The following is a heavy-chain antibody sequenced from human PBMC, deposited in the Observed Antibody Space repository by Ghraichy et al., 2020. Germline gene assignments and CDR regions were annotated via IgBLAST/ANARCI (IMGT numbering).Heavy chain of an antibody. Sequence: LSLTCAASGFTFSSYGMHWVRQAPGKGLEWVAVIWYDGSNKYYADSVKGRFTISRDNSKNTLYLQMNSLRAEDTAVYYCARAYSSSWYTAFDIWGQGTMVTVSS. J-gene: IGHJ3*02. D-gene: IGHD6-13*01. CDR2: IWYDGSNK. CDR1: GFTFSSYG. V-gene: IGHV3-33*01. CDR3: ARAYSSSWYTAFDI.